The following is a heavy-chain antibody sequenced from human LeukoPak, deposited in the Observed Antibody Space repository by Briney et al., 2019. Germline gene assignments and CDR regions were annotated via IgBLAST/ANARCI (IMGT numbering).Heavy chain of an antibody. D-gene: IGHD6-19*01. CDR3: ARRSSSGWYPDYYYYYMDV. V-gene: IGHV3-30*02. J-gene: IGHJ6*03. CDR2: IRYDESNK. CDR1: GFTFSSYG. Sequence: GGSLRLSCAASGFTFSSYGMHWVRQGPGKGLEWVAFIRYDESNKDYADSVKGRFTISRDNSKNTLYLKMNSLRGEDTAVYYCARRSSSGWYPDYYYYYMDVWGKGTTVTISS.